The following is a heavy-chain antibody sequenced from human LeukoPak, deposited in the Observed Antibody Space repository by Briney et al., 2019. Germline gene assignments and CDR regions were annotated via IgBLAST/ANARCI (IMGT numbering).Heavy chain of an antibody. Sequence: GGSLRLSCAASGFTFSSYAMSWVRQAPGKGLEWVSGISGSGGSTYYADSVKGRFTTSRDNSKNTLYLQMNSLRAEDTAVYYCAKEPYYDFWSGYYYFDYWGQGTLVTVSS. V-gene: IGHV3-23*01. CDR2: ISGSGGST. CDR1: GFTFSSYA. D-gene: IGHD3-3*01. J-gene: IGHJ4*02. CDR3: AKEPYYDFWSGYYYFDY.